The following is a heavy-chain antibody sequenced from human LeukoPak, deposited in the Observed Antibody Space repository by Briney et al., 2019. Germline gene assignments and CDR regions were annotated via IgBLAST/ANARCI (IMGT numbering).Heavy chain of an antibody. CDR3: ARGESSNWSFDY. D-gene: IGHD6-13*01. CDR2: IYYSGRS. Sequence: PSETLSLTCTVSGGSVSSGIYSWSWIRQPPGKGLEWIGYIYYSGRSNYNPSLMSRVAISVDTSKNQFSLKLGSVTAADAAVYYCARGESSNWSFDYWGQGTLVTVSS. V-gene: IGHV4-61*01. CDR1: GGSVSSGIYS. J-gene: IGHJ4*02.